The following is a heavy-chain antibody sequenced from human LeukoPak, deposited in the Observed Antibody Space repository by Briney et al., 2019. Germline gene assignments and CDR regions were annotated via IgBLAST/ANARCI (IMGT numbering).Heavy chain of an antibody. Sequence: PVASVKVSCKASGYTFTSYYMHWVRQAPGQGLEWMGIVNPSGGSTSYAQKFQGRVTMTRDTSTSTVYMELSSLRSEDTAVYYCARFRADSSGYYGLVHWGQGTLVTVSS. V-gene: IGHV1-46*01. CDR3: ARFRADSSGYYGLVH. CDR1: GYTFTSYY. D-gene: IGHD3-22*01. J-gene: IGHJ4*02. CDR2: VNPSGGST.